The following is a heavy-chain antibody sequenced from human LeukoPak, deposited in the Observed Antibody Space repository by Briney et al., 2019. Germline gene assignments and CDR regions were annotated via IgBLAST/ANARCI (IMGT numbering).Heavy chain of an antibody. J-gene: IGHJ4*02. V-gene: IGHV4-39*07. D-gene: IGHD3-10*01. CDR3: ARDRVTYYYNSGSYYNEGNGFFDY. CDR1: GGSISSGGYY. Sequence: PSETLSLTCTVSGGSISSGGYYWSWIRQPPGKGLEWIGSIYYSGSSYYNPSLKSRVTISIDTSKNQFSLKLSSVTAADTAVYYCARDRVTYYYNSGSYYNEGNGFFDYWGQGALVTVSS. CDR2: IYYSGSS.